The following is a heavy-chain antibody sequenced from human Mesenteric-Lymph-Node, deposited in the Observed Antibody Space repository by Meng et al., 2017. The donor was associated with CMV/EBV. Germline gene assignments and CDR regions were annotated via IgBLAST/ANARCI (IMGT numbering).Heavy chain of an antibody. CDR3: YSSAGY. CDR2: ISNNGDNI. CDR1: GFTVSSNY. V-gene: IGHV3-74*01. Sequence: GESLKISCAASGFTVSSNYMSWVRQDPGKGLVWVAHISNNGDNIGHADSVKGRFTISRDNAKNTLYLQMNSLRAEDTSLYYCYSSAGYWGQGTLVTVSS. J-gene: IGHJ4*02. D-gene: IGHD6-19*01.